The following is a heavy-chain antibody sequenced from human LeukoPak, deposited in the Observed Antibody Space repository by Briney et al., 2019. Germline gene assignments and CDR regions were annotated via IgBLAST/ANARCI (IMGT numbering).Heavy chain of an antibody. D-gene: IGHD6-19*01. CDR3: ARTKQWLVPDY. CDR2: INHSGST. Sequence: SETLSLTCAVYGGSFSGYYWSWIRQPPGKGLEWIREINHSGSTNYNPSLKSRVTISVDTSKNQFSLKLSSVTAADTAVYYCARTKQWLVPDYWGQGTLVTVSS. V-gene: IGHV4-34*01. J-gene: IGHJ4*02. CDR1: GGSFSGYY.